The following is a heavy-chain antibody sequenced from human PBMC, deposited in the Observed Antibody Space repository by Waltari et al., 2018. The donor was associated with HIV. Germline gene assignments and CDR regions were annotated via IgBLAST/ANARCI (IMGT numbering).Heavy chain of an antibody. CDR3: AREGEGFGELDI. Sequence: EVQLVESGGGLVQPGGSLRLSCAASGFTFSSYDMNWVRQTTGKGLEGVSAIGTAGDTYYPGSVKGRLTISRENAKNSLYLQMNSLRAEDTAVYYCAREGEGFGELDIWGQGTMVTVSS. CDR1: GFTFSSYD. V-gene: IGHV3-13*01. D-gene: IGHD3-10*01. J-gene: IGHJ3*02. CDR2: IGTAGDT.